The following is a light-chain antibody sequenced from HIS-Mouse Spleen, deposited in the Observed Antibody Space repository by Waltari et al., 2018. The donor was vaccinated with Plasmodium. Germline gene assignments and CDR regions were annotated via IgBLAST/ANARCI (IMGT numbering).Light chain of an antibody. CDR2: DVS. J-gene: IGLJ2*01. Sequence: QSALTQPASVSGSPGQSITISCTGTSSDVGGYNYVSWYQKHPGKTPKLMIYDVSNRDSGVSNRFSRAKSCHTASLTISGLQAEDEADYYCSSYTSSSTLDVVFGGGTKLTVL. V-gene: IGLV2-14*03. CDR1: SSDVGGYNY. CDR3: SSYTSSSTLDVV.